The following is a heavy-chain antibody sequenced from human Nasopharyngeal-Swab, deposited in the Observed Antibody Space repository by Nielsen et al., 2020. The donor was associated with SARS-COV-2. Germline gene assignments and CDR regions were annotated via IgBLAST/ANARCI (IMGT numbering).Heavy chain of an antibody. Sequence: ASVKVSCKASGYTLTGHYMHWVRQAPGQGLEWMGWINPNSGGTNYAQKFQGRVTMTRDTSISTAYMELSRLTSDDTAVYYCALGLELLWPTTEAFDIWGQGTMVSISS. CDR2: INPNSGGT. V-gene: IGHV1-2*02. CDR1: GYTLTGHY. CDR3: ALGLELLWPTTEAFDI. D-gene: IGHD2-2*01. J-gene: IGHJ3*02.